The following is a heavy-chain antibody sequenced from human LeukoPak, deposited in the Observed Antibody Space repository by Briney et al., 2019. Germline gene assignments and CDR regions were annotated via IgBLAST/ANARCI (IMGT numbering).Heavy chain of an antibody. CDR1: GGTFSSYT. V-gene: IGHV1-69*04. J-gene: IGHJ5*02. Sequence: SVKVSCKASGGTFSSYTISWVRQARGQGLEWMGRIIPILGIANYAQKFQGRVTITADKSTSTAYMELSSLRSEDTAVYYCARETVTTVFWFDPWGQGTLVTVSS. CDR3: ARETVTTVFWFDP. D-gene: IGHD4-11*01. CDR2: IIPILGIA.